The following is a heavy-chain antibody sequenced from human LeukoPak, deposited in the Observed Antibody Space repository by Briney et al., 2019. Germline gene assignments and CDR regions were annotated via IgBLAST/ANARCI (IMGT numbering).Heavy chain of an antibody. V-gene: IGHV3-74*01. D-gene: IGHD2-2*02. CDR1: GFTFGNYA. Sequence: GGSLRLSCTASGFTFGNYAMHWVRQAPGKGLVWVSRLYTDGSYTTYADSVKGRFTISRDNAKSTLYLQMDSLRVDDTAVYYCARESIRQPLDRWGQGTPVTVSS. CDR3: ARESIRQPLDR. CDR2: LYTDGSYT. J-gene: IGHJ5*02.